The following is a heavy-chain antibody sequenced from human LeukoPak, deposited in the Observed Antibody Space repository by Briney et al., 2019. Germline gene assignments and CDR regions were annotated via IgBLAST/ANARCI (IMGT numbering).Heavy chain of an antibody. J-gene: IGHJ4*02. V-gene: IGHV4-38-2*02. D-gene: IGHD6-19*01. Sequence: SETLSLTCTVSGYSISSGYYWGWLRQPPGKGLEWIGTIYHSGTYYNPSLESRVTISVDTSKNQFSLKLSSVTAADTAVYHCARDPGYSSGWNYFDYWGQGTLVTVSS. CDR3: ARDPGYSSGWNYFDY. CDR2: IYHSGT. CDR1: GYSISSGYY.